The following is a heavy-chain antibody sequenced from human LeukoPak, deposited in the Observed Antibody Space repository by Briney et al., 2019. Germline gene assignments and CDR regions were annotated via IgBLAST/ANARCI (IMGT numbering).Heavy chain of an antibody. CDR2: IYYSGST. D-gene: IGHD3-10*01. J-gene: IGHJ4*02. CDR1: GGSISSSSYY. Sequence: SETLSLTCTISGGSISSSSYYWGWIRQPPGKGLEWIGSIYYSGSTYYSPTLKSRVTISVDTSKNQFSLKLSSVTAADTAVYYCARHGTGSGSYYLFDYWGQGTLVTVSS. V-gene: IGHV4-39*01. CDR3: ARHGTGSGSYYLFDY.